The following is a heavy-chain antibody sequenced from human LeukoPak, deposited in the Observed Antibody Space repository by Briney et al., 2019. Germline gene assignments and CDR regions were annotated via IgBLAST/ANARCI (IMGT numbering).Heavy chain of an antibody. D-gene: IGHD2-15*01. CDR2: ISYDSVNK. CDR3: AKDVGAATGRLNYFAH. J-gene: IGHJ4*02. Sequence: GGSLRLSCTASGFSFSTYAMNWVRQAPGKGLEWVAVISYDSVNKYYVDSVRGRFTTSRDNSKNTLYLQMNSLRADDTAIYFCAKDVGAATGRLNYFAHWGQGTLLTVSS. CDR1: GFSFSTYA. V-gene: IGHV3-30*18.